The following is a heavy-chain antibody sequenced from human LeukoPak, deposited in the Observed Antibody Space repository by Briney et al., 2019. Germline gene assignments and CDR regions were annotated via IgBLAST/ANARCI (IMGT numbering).Heavy chain of an antibody. CDR1: GYIFTSYV. D-gene: IGHD3-9*01. J-gene: IGHJ4*02. V-gene: IGHV1-18*01. CDR2: ISSYNGNT. CDR3: ARGSFPSDDILTGPFDN. Sequence: ASVKVSCKASGYIFTSYVLHWVRQAPGQGLEWMGWISSYNGNTNYAQKLQGRATMTTDTSTSTAYMELRSLRSDDTAVYYCARGSFPSDDILTGPFDNWGQGTLVTVSS.